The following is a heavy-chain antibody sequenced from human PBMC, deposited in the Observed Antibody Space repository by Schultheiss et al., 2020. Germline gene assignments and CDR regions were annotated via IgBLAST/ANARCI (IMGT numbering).Heavy chain of an antibody. J-gene: IGHJ5*02. V-gene: IGHV3-20*04. CDR1: GFTFSSYS. CDR3: ARDSEWLGIDP. Sequence: GGSLRLSCAASGFTFSSYSMNWVRQAPGKGLEWVSGINWNGGSTGYADSVKGRFTISRDNSKNTLYLQMNSLRAEDTAVYYCARDSEWLGIDPWGQGTLVTVSS. D-gene: IGHD3-3*01. CDR2: INWNGGST.